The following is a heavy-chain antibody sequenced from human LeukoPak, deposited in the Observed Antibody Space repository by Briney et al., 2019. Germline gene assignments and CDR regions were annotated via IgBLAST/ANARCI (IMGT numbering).Heavy chain of an antibody. J-gene: IGHJ3*02. Sequence: GGSLRLSCAASGFTFSSYAMSWVRQAPGKGPKWVSAISGSGGSTYYADSVKGRFTISRDNSKNTLYLQMNSLRAEDTAVYYCAKDYPSTVYYDFWSGYYKEAFDIWGQGTMVTVSS. D-gene: IGHD3-3*01. CDR3: AKDYPSTVYYDFWSGYYKEAFDI. CDR2: ISGSGGST. V-gene: IGHV3-23*01. CDR1: GFTFSSYA.